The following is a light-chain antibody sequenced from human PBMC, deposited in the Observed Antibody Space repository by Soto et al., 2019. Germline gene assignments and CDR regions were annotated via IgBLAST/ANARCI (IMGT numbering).Light chain of an antibody. J-gene: IGKJ1*01. Sequence: MLTQSSGTLSLSPGQRATLSYWASQSVSNNYLAWYQRKPGQAPRLLIYGASNRATGIPDRFSGSGSGTDFTLTISRLEPEDFAVYYCQQYGSSGTFGQGTKGDIK. CDR2: GAS. CDR3: QQYGSSGT. V-gene: IGKV3-20*01. CDR1: QSVSNNY.